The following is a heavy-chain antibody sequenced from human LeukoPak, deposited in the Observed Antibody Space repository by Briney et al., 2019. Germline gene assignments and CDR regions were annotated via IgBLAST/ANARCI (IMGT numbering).Heavy chain of an antibody. CDR2: INAGNGNT. V-gene: IGHV1-3*01. CDR1: GYTFTSYA. J-gene: IGHJ4*02. CDR3: ARVYSSGRYCFDY. D-gene: IGHD6-19*01. Sequence: ASVKVSCKASGYTFTSYAMHWVRQAPGQRLEWMGWINAGNGNTKYSQKFQGRVTITRDTSASTAYMELSSLRSEDTAVYYCARVYSSGRYCFDYWGQGTLVTVSS.